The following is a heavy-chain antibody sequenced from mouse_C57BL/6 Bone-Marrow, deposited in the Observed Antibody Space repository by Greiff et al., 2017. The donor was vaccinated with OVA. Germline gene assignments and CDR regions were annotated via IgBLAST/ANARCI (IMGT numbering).Heavy chain of an antibody. Sequence: QVQLQQSGPELVKPGASVKLSCKASGYTFTSYDINWVKQRPGQGLEWIGWIYPRDGSTKYNEKFKGKATLTVDTSSSTAYMELYSLTSDESAVYICARWGYYGSRDYFDYWGQGTTLTVSS. CDR3: ARWGYYGSRDYFDY. J-gene: IGHJ2*01. D-gene: IGHD1-1*01. CDR2: IYPRDGST. V-gene: IGHV1-85*01. CDR1: GYTFTSYD.